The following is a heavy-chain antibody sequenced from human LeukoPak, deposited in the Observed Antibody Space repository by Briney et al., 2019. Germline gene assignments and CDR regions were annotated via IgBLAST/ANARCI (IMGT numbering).Heavy chain of an antibody. J-gene: IGHJ5*02. CDR3: AKDPHQEAAGYNWFDP. CDR1: GFTFSDYY. Sequence: PGGSLRLSCAASGFTFSDYYMSWIRQAPGKGLEWVSYISSSSSYTNYADSVKGRFTISRDNSKNTLYLQMNSLRAEDTAVYYCAKDPHQEAAGYNWFDPWGQGTLVTVSS. D-gene: IGHD6-13*01. CDR2: ISSSSSYT. V-gene: IGHV3-11*05.